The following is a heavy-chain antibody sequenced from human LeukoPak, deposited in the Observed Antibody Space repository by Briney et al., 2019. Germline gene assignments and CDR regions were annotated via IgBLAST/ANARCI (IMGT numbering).Heavy chain of an antibody. CDR2: ISSSSSYI. J-gene: IGHJ4*02. CDR1: GFTFSSYS. D-gene: IGHD3-3*01. Sequence: GGSLRLSCAASGFTFSSYSMHWVRQAPGKGLEWVSSISSSSSYIYYADSVKGRFTISRDNSKNTLYLQMNSLRAEDTAVYYCAKVGDTIFGVLWGQGTLVTVSS. V-gene: IGHV3-21*04. CDR3: AKVGDTIFGVL.